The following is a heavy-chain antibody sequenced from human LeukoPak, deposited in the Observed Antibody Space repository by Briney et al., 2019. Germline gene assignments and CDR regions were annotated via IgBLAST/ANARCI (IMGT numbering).Heavy chain of an antibody. V-gene: IGHV1-46*03. CDR2: INPSGGST. J-gene: IGHJ3*02. D-gene: IGHD3-16*01. CDR1: GYTFTSYY. CDR3: SGGDTFDI. Sequence: ASVKVSCKASGYTFTSYYMHWVRQAPGQGLEWMGIINPSGGSTSYAQKFQGRVTMTRDMSTSTVYMELNSLRAEDTAVYYCSGGDTFDIWGQGTMVTASS.